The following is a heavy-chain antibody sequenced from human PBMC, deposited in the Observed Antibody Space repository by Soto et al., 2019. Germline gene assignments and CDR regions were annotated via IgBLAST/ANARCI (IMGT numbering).Heavy chain of an antibody. D-gene: IGHD6-13*01. V-gene: IGHV4-39*01. Sequence: QLQLQESGPGLVKPSETLSLTCTVSGCSISSSSYYWGWIRQPPGKGLEWIGSIHYSGSTYYNPSHKSRDTISVDTSKNQFYLKLSSVTAADTAVYYCARQATARIAAASPLDYWGQGTLVTVYS. J-gene: IGHJ4*02. CDR1: GCSISSSSYY. CDR3: ARQATARIAAASPLDY. CDR2: IHYSGST.